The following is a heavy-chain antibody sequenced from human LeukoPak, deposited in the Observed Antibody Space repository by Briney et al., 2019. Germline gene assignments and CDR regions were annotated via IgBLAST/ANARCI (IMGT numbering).Heavy chain of an antibody. J-gene: IGHJ6*02. D-gene: IGHD2-21*01. CDR3: ARGGFGDWDYYHGMDV. V-gene: IGHV3-30-3*01. Sequence: PGGSLRLSCVVSGFTFSNYAMHWVRRAPGKGLEWVAAISYDGNNEYYPDSVKGRFSISRDNSKNTVYLEMNSLRTEDRAVYYCARGGFGDWDYYHGMDVWGQGTTVTVSS. CDR2: ISYDGNNE. CDR1: GFTFSNYA.